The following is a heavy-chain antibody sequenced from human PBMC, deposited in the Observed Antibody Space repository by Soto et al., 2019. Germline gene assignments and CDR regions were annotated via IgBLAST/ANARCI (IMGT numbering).Heavy chain of an antibody. CDR1: GYTFTSYG. J-gene: IGHJ4*02. CDR3: ARDLNLGVAAG. Sequence: QVQLVQSGAEVKKPGASVKVSCKASGYTFTSYGSSWVRQAPGQGLEWMGWISAYNGNKKYAQKFQGRVTMTTDTSTLTAYMERRSLRSDDTAVYYCARDLNLGVAAGWGQGTLVTVSS. D-gene: IGHD6-13*01. V-gene: IGHV1-18*01. CDR2: ISAYNGNK.